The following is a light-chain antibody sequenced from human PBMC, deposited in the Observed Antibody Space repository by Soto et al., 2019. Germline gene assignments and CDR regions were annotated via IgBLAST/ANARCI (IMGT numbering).Light chain of an antibody. CDR3: QQRRDWPLT. V-gene: IGKV3-11*01. CDR2: DAS. J-gene: IGKJ4*01. Sequence: EIVLTQSPATLSLSPGERATLSCRASQSVSSYLAWYQQKPGQAPRLLISDASNRATGIPARFSGSGSGTDFILIVSSLEPEDFAVYYCQQRRDWPLTFGGGTKVEI. CDR1: QSVSSY.